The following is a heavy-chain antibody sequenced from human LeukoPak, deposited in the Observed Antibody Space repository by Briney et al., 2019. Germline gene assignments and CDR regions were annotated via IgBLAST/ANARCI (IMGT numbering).Heavy chain of an antibody. J-gene: IGHJ4*02. D-gene: IGHD3-16*01. Sequence: GGSLRLSCAASGFTFSTYAMSWVRQAPGKGPEWVSVISGSGGSTYYADSVKGRFTISRDNSKNTLYLQMNSLRAEDTAVYYCASRGILDYWGQGTLVTVSS. CDR2: ISGSGGST. V-gene: IGHV3-23*01. CDR1: GFTFSTYA. CDR3: ASRGILDY.